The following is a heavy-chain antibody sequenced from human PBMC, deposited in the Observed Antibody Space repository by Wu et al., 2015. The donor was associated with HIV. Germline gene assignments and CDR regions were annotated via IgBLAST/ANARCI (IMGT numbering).Heavy chain of an antibody. D-gene: IGHD2-2*01. CDR1: GDTFNNYA. V-gene: IGHV1-69*12. Sequence: QVQLVQSGAEVKKPGSSVKVSCKASGDTFNNYAVSWVRQAPGQGLEWMAGTIPVFGTTNYAQKFQGRVAISADESTSTAYMELRSLRSDDTAVYYCARDRPYCSSTSCENWFDPWGQGTLVTVSS. J-gene: IGHJ5*02. CDR2: TIPVFGTT. CDR3: ARDRPYCSSTSCENWFDP.